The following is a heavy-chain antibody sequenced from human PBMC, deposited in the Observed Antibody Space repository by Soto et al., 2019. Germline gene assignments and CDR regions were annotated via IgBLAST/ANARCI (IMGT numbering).Heavy chain of an antibody. CDR3: AHILGYYGSGTIYFDY. CDR2: IYWDDDK. CDR1: GFSLSTSGVG. Sequence: QITLKESGPTLVKPTQTLTLTCTFSGFSLSTSGVGVGWIRQPPGKALEWLALIYWDDDKRYSPSLKSRLTITKDTSKNQVVLTMTNMDPVDTATYYCAHILGYYGSGTIYFDYWGQGTLVTVSS. V-gene: IGHV2-5*02. D-gene: IGHD3-10*01. J-gene: IGHJ4*02.